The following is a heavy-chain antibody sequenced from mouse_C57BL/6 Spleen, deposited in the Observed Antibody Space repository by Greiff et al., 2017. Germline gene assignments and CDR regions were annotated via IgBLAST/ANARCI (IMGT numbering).Heavy chain of an antibody. V-gene: IGHV1-69*01. CDR3: ARSITTVVNYAMDY. D-gene: IGHD1-1*01. CDR2: IDPSDSYT. Sequence: QVQLQQPGAELVMPGASVKLSCKASGYTFTSYWMHWVKQRPGQGLEWIGEIDPSDSYTNYNQKFKGKSTLTLDKSSSTAYMPLSSLTSEDSAVYYCARSITTVVNYAMDYWGQGTSVTVSS. J-gene: IGHJ4*01. CDR1: GYTFTSYW.